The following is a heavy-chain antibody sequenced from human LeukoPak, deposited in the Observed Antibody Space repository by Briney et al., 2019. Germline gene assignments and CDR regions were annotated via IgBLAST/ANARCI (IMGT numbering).Heavy chain of an antibody. CDR2: ISRNGVAT. V-gene: IGHV3-43*01. Sequence: PGGSLRLSCAASGLSIADYTMHWVRPAPGKGLEWVSLISRNGVATKYADSVRGRFIVSRDNSRNSLYLQMNSLTTEDAALYYCAKGPTIPAYYRSGNYYETKAQFDFWGQGTVVTVSS. D-gene: IGHD3-10*01. J-gene: IGHJ4*02. CDR3: AKGPTIPAYYRSGNYYETKAQFDF. CDR1: GLSIADYT.